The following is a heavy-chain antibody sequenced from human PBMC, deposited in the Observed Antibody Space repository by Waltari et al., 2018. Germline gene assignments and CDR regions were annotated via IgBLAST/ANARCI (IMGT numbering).Heavy chain of an antibody. CDR1: GFTFSSYW. CDR3: SRDSQGPRLYSVDY. Sequence: EVQLVESGGNLVQPGGSLRLSCAASGFTFSSYWMSWVRQAPGKGLEWVANMNQDGSEKYYVASVKGRFTISRDNARNSLYLQMNSLRDEDTAVYYCSRDSQGPRLYSVDYWGQGTLVTVSS. D-gene: IGHD2-21*01. J-gene: IGHJ4*02. V-gene: IGHV3-7*01. CDR2: MNQDGSEK.